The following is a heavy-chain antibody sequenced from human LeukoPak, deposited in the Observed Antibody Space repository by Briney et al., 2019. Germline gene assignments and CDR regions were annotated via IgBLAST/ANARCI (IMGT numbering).Heavy chain of an antibody. J-gene: IGHJ4*02. D-gene: IGHD1-14*01. CDR3: ARDPDRDGVDY. CDR2: IKQDGSEK. CDR1: GFTFTSYW. V-gene: IGHV3-7*01. Sequence: GGSLRLSCAASGFTFTSYWMNWVRQAPGMGLEWVANIKQDGSEKYYVDSVKGRFTISRDNAKNSLYLQMNSLRAEDTAVCYCARDPDRDGVDYWGQGTLVTVSS.